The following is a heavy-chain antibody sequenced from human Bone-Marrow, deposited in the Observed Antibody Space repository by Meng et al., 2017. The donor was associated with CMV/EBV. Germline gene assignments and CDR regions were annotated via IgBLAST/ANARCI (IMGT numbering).Heavy chain of an antibody. V-gene: IGHV1-8*03. Sequence: ASVKVSCKASGYTFTGYYMHWVRQATGQGLEWMGWMNPNSGNTAYAQELQGRVTITRNISISTAYMELSSLRSEDTAVYYCARWGRYCSSTSCRDLGMDVWGQGTTVTVSS. CDR3: ARWGRYCSSTSCRDLGMDV. CDR1: GYTFTGYY. D-gene: IGHD2-2*01. CDR2: MNPNSGNT. J-gene: IGHJ6*02.